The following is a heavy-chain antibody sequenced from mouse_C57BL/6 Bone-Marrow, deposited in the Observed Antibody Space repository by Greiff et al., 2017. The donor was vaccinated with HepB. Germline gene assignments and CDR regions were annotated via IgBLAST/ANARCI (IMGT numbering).Heavy chain of an antibody. CDR2: IYPGSGST. Sequence: KQPGAELVKPGASVKMSCKASGYTFTSYWITWVKQRPGQGLEWFGDIYPGSGSTNYNEKFKSKATLTVDTSSSTAYMQLSSLTSEYSAVYYCARYGGSSYVFAYWGQGTLVTVSA. V-gene: IGHV1-55*01. CDR3: ARYGGSSYVFAY. CDR1: GYTFTSYW. J-gene: IGHJ3*01. D-gene: IGHD1-1*01.